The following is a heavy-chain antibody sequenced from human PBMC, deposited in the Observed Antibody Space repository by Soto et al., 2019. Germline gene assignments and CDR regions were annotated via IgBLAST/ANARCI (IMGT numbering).Heavy chain of an antibody. CDR3: SSRYCSGGSCYAGAFDI. CDR1: GYTFTSYD. D-gene: IGHD2-15*01. J-gene: IGHJ3*02. Sequence: QVQLVQSGAEVKKPGASVKVSCKASGYTFTSYDINWVRQATGQGLEWMGWMNPNSGNTGYAQKFQGRVTMTRNTSMSTAYMELSSLRSEDTAVYYCSSRYCSGGSCYAGAFDIWGQGTMVTVSS. CDR2: MNPNSGNT. V-gene: IGHV1-8*01.